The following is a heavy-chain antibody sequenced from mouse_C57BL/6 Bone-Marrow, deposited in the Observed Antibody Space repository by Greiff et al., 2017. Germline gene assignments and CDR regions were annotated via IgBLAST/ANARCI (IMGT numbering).Heavy chain of an antibody. J-gene: IGHJ2*01. CDR1: GFNIKDDY. V-gene: IGHV14-4*01. CDR3: TTEVTTVVAPYYFDY. D-gene: IGHD1-1*01. Sequence: VQLQQSGAELVRPGASVKLSCTASGFNIKDDYMHWVKQRPEQGLEWIGWIDPENGDTEYASKFQGKATITADTSSNTAYLQLSSLTSEDTAVYYCTTEVTTVVAPYYFDYWGQGTTLTVSS. CDR2: IDPENGDT.